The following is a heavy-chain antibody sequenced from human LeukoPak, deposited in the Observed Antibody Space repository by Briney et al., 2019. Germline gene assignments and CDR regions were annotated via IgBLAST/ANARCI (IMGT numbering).Heavy chain of an antibody. J-gene: IGHJ4*02. CDR1: GGSFRGYY. D-gene: IGHD6-13*01. CDR3: ARGVSAAGREFDY. Sequence: PSETLSLTCAVYGGSFRGYYWSWIRQPPGKGLEWIGEINHSGSTNYNPSLKSRVTISVDTSKNQFSLKLSSVTAADTAVYYCARGVSAAGREFDYWGQGTLVTVSS. CDR2: INHSGST. V-gene: IGHV4-34*01.